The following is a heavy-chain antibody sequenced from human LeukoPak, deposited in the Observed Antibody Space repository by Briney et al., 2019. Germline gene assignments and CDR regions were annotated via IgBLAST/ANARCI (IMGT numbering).Heavy chain of an antibody. V-gene: IGHV3-9*01. CDR2: ISWNSGTI. CDR3: ARGLEKGYSYGIDY. J-gene: IGHJ4*02. Sequence: PGSSLRLSCAASGFTFDDYAMHWVRQAPGKGLEWVSGISWNSGTIGHADSVKGRFTISRDNAKDSLYLQMNSLRTDDTALYYCARGLEKGYSYGIDYWGQGTLVTVSS. CDR1: GFTFDDYA. D-gene: IGHD5-18*01.